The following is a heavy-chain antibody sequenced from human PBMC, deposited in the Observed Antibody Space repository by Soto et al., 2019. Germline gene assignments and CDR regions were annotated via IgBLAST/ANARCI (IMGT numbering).Heavy chain of an antibody. D-gene: IGHD2-15*01. CDR3: ARDDEYCSGGSCWAWFDP. CDR2: INAGNGNT. V-gene: IGHV1-3*01. J-gene: IGHJ5*02. Sequence: GASVKVSCKASGYTFTSYAMHWVRQAPGQRLEWMGWINAGNGNTKYSQKFQGRVTITRDTSASTAYMELSSLRSEDTAVYYCARDDEYCSGGSCWAWFDPWGQGTLVTVSS. CDR1: GYTFTSYA.